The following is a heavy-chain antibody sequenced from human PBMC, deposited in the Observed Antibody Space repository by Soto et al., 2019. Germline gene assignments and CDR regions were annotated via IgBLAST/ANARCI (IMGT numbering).Heavy chain of an antibody. CDR2: ISGSGGST. D-gene: IGHD4-4*01. CDR1: VFTFSSYA. J-gene: IGHJ4*02. CDR3: AKDPIYSNYLSGFEY. Sequence: PVGSLRLSCASSVFTFSSYAMSCVRHSPGKGLEWVSAISGSGGSTYYADSVKGRFTISRDNSKNTLYLQMNSLRAEDTAVYYCAKDPIYSNYLSGFEYWGQGTLVTVSS. V-gene: IGHV3-23*01.